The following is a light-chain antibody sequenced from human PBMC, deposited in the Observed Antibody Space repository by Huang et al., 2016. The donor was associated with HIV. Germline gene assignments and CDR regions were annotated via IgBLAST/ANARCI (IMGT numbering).Light chain of an antibody. J-gene: IGKJ1*01. V-gene: IGKV1-NL1*01. CDR3: QQYHGIPWT. CDR1: QGIGNS. CDR2: ATS. Sequence: DIQMTQSPSSLSASVGDRVTITCRASQGIGNSLAWYQQKPEKAPRLLLYATSRLESGVPSRFSGSGSGTHYTLTISTLQPEDIAGYYCQQYHGIPWTFGQGTKVEIK.